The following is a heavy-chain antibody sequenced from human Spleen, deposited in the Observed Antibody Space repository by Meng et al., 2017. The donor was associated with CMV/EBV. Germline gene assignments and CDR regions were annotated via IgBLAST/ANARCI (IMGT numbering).Heavy chain of an antibody. V-gene: IGHV4-34*01. D-gene: IGHD4/OR15-4a*01. J-gene: IGHJ4*02. Sequence: YGGSFSGYYWSWIRQPPGKGLEWIGEINHSGSTNYNPSLKSRVTISVDTSKNQFSLKLSSVTAADTAVYYCARDINIYDGLTITHFDYWGQGTLVTVSS. CDR2: INHSGST. CDR3: ARDINIYDGLTITHFDY. CDR1: GGSFSGYY.